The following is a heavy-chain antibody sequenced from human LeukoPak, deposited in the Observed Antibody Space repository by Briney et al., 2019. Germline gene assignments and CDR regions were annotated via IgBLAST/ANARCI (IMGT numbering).Heavy chain of an antibody. V-gene: IGHV3-48*01. D-gene: IGHD4-17*01. CDR3: ARGGYGDYGRFDY. CDR2: ISSSSSTI. Sequence: GGSLRLSCAASGFTFSSYSMNWVRQAPGKGLEWVSYISSSSSTIYYADSVKGRFTISRDNAKNSLYLQTNSLRAEDTAVYYCARGGYGDYGRFDYWGQGTLVTVSS. CDR1: GFTFSSYS. J-gene: IGHJ4*02.